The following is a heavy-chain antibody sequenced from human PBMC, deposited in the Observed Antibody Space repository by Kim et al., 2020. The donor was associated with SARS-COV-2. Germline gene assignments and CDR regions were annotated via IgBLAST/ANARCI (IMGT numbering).Heavy chain of an antibody. CDR2: GST. J-gene: IGHJ4*02. Sequence: GSTVYADSVKGRFTISRDISKNTLYLQMNSLRAEDTAVYYCAKFGSSWYLDYWGQGTLVTVSS. D-gene: IGHD6-13*01. V-gene: IGHV3-23*01. CDR3: AKFGSSWYLDY.